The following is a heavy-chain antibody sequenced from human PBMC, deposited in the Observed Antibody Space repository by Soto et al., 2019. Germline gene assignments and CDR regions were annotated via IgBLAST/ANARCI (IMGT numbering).Heavy chain of an antibody. CDR2: VNPGNDNT. CDR1: GYTFTSYA. CDR3: ARERGYDILTGYFYYYYGMDV. J-gene: IGHJ6*02. Sequence: ASVKVSCKASGYTFTSYAMHWVRQAPGQRLEWMGWVNPGNDNTAYSQKFQGRVTMTTDTSTSTAYMELRSLRSDDTAVYYCARERGYDILTGYFYYYYGMDVWGQGTTVTSP. D-gene: IGHD3-9*01. V-gene: IGHV1-3*01.